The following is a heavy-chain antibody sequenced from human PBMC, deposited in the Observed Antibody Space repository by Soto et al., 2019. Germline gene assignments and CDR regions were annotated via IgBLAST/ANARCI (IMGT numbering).Heavy chain of an antibody. CDR2: IYHSGST. V-gene: IGHV4-30-2*01. Sequence: QLQLQESGSGLVKPSQTLSLTCAVSGGSISSGGYSWSWIRQPPGKGLEWIGYIYHSGSTYYNPSLKSQFTISVDRSKNQYSLKLSSVTPADTAVDYCARADYGDYGYGMDGWGQGTTVTVSS. D-gene: IGHD4-17*01. CDR1: GGSISSGGYS. CDR3: ARADYGDYGYGMDG. J-gene: IGHJ6*02.